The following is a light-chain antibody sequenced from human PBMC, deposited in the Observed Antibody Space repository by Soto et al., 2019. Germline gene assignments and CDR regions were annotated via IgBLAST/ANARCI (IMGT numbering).Light chain of an antibody. CDR1: QDINTN. CDR3: QQYSSWYT. V-gene: IGKV3-15*01. CDR2: GAS. J-gene: IGKJ2*01. Sequence: EIVLTQSPATLSVSPGERATFSCRASQDINTNIAWHQRKPGQAPRLLFYGASIRAAGIPARFSGGGSGTQFTLTISSLQAEDLAVYYCQQYSSWYTFGQGTKLEIK.